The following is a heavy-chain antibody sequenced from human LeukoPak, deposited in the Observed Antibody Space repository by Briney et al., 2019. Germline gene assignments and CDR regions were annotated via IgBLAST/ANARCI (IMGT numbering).Heavy chain of an antibody. CDR2: INPNDGAT. V-gene: IGHV1-2*02. J-gene: IGHJ4*02. Sequence: ASVKVSCKPSGYPFIGYYLHWVRQAPGQGLEWMGWINPNDGATSCAQKFQGRVTMTRDTSIRTAYMELSRLTSDDTAVYYCARVGAGSCCHFEYWGQGTLVTVSS. D-gene: IGHD2-15*01. CDR1: GYPFIGYY. CDR3: ARVGAGSCCHFEY.